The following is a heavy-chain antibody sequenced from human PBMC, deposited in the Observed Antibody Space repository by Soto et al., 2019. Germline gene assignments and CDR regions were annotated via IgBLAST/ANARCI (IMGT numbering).Heavy chain of an antibody. CDR3: ASRSSYGLFDY. CDR2: IYYSGST. CDR1: GGSISSYY. V-gene: IGHV4-59*08. D-gene: IGHD5-18*01. J-gene: IGHJ4*02. Sequence: QVQLQESGPGLVKPSETLSLTCTVSGGSISSYYWSWIRQPPGKGLEWIGYIYYSGSTNYNPSLKSRVIISVDTSKNQFSLKLSSVTAADTAVYYCASRSSYGLFDYWGQGTLVTVSS.